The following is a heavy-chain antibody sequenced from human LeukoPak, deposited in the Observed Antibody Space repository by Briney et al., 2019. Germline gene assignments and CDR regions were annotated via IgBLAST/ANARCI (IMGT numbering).Heavy chain of an antibody. D-gene: IGHD5-12*01. V-gene: IGHV1-18*01. J-gene: IGHJ4*02. CDR3: GATISVAIDY. Sequence: ASVKVSCKASGYTFSSYGISWVRQAPGQGLEWMGWVSAYNGNTNYAQSLQGRVTMTTDTSTRTAYMDLRSLRSDDTAVYYCGATISVAIDYWGQGTLVTVSS. CDR1: GYTFSSYG. CDR2: VSAYNGNT.